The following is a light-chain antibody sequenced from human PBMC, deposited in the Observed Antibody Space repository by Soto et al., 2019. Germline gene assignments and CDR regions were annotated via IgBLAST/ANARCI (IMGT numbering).Light chain of an antibody. Sequence: EIVLTQSPGTLSLSPGERATLSCRASQGVRSSQLAWYQQKPGQAPRLLMYGASSRATGIPDRFSGSGSGTDFTLTISRLEPEDFAVYYCQQYGTSPRTFGQGTKVEIK. CDR1: QGVRSSQ. V-gene: IGKV3-20*01. CDR3: QQYGTSPRT. J-gene: IGKJ1*01. CDR2: GAS.